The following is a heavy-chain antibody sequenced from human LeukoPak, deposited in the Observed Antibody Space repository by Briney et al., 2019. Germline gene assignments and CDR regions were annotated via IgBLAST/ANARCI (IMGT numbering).Heavy chain of an antibody. CDR2: IWYDGSEK. Sequence: GTSLRLSCAASGFTFSGYGMPWVRQAPGKGLEWVAVIWYDGSEKYYADSVKGRFTISRDNSKNTLFLQMSSLTAEDTAVYYCARWSCDHWGQGTLVTVSS. CDR3: ARWSCDH. V-gene: IGHV3-33*01. CDR1: GFTFSGYG. J-gene: IGHJ5*02.